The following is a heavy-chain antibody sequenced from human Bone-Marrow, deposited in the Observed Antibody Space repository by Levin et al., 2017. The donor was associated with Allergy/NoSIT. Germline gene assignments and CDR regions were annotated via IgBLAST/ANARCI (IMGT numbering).Heavy chain of an antibody. J-gene: IGHJ2*01. CDR1: GFTFSSYG. Sequence: PGGSLRLSCAASGFTFSSYGMHWVRQAPGKGLEWVAVISYDGSNKYYADSVKGRFTISRDNSKNTLYLQMNSLRAEDTAVYYCAKGIARGYFDLWGRGTLVTVSS. CDR2: ISYDGSNK. D-gene: IGHD6-13*01. V-gene: IGHV3-30*18. CDR3: AKGIARGYFDL.